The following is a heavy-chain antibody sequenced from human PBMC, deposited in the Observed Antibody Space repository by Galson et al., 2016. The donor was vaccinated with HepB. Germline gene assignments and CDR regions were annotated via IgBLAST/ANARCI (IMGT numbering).Heavy chain of an antibody. J-gene: IGHJ4*02. CDR2: IYWDDDK. V-gene: IGHV2-5*02. Sequence: PALVKPTQTLTLTCTFYGFSLSTSGVSVGWIRQPPGKALEWLALIYWDDDKRYSPSLKNRLTITKDTSKNQVVLTMTNMDPVDTATYYCAHSLELAWGYCSSGSCYSGPFDYWGQGTLVTISS. D-gene: IGHD2-15*01. CDR3: AHSLELAWGYCSSGSCYSGPFDY. CDR1: GFSLSTSGVS.